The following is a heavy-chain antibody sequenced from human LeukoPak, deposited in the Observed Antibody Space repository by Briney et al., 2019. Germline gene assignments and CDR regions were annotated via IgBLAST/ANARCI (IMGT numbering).Heavy chain of an antibody. CDR1: GFTFSSYA. V-gene: IGHV3-23*01. D-gene: IGHD3-22*01. Sequence: PGGSLRLSCAASGFTFSSYAMSWVRQAPGKGLEWVSVISGSGGSTYYADSVKGRFTISRYNSKNTLYLQMHSLRSEETAVYYCAKSIGSGSYYGGDYWGRGTLVTVSS. CDR3: AKSIGSGSYYGGDY. CDR2: ISGSGGST. J-gene: IGHJ4*02.